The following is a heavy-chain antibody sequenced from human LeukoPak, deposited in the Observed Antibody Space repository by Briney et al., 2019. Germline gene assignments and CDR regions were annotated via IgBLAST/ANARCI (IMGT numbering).Heavy chain of an antibody. J-gene: IGHJ3*02. V-gene: IGHV1-8*01. CDR1: VYTSSRPD. CDR2: MSPRDDT. D-gene: IGHD2-8*01. CDR3: ARYVKGVGFDI. Sequence: GASVRVSCTASVYTSSRPDINWMRQATGTGPEWRGWMSPRDDTGYAQRFQGRVTLTTDRSTNTAYMEISSLTSDDTAVYYCARYVKGVGFDIWGQGAMVTVSA.